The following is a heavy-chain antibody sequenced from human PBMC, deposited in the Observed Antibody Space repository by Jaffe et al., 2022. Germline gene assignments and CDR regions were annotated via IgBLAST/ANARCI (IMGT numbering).Heavy chain of an antibody. Sequence: QLQLQESGPGLVKPSETLSLTCTVSGGSISSSSYYWGWIRQPPGKGLEWIGSIYYSGSTYYNPSLKSRVTISVDTSKNQFSLKLSSVTAADTAVYYCARHNLPLNWFDPWGQGTLVTVSS. V-gene: IGHV4-39*01. J-gene: IGHJ5*02. CDR2: IYYSGST. CDR3: ARHNLPLNWFDP. CDR1: GGSISSSSYY.